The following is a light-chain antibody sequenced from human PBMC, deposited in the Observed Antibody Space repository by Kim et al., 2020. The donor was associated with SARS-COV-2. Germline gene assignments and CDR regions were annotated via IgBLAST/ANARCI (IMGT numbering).Light chain of an antibody. J-gene: IGKJ1*01. CDR3: QHYNSYPWT. Sequence: ASVGDRVTISCRASQSVSSWLAWYQQKPGKAPKLLIYKASSLQSWVPSRFSGSGSETEFTLTISSLQPEDFATYYCQHYNSYPWTFGQGTKVDIK. CDR1: QSVSSW. CDR2: KAS. V-gene: IGKV1-5*03.